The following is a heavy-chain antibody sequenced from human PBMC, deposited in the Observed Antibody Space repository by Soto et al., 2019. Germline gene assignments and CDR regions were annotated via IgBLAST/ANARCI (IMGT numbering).Heavy chain of an antibody. CDR3: ARGLDYVVY. J-gene: IGHJ4*02. Sequence: SETLSLTCAVYGGSFSGYYWNWIRQPPGKGLEWIGEINHSGSTNYNPSLKSRVTISVDTSKNQFSLKLSSVTAADTAVYYCARGLDYVVYWGQGALVTVSS. V-gene: IGHV4-34*01. CDR2: INHSGST. CDR1: GGSFSGYY.